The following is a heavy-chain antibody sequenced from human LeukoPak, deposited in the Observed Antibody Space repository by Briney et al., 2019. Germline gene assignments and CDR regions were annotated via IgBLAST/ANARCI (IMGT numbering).Heavy chain of an antibody. CDR1: GYTFTSYD. CDR3: ARAPRWIPTLRGYYMDV. Sequence: ASEKVSCKASGYTFTSYDINWVRQATGQGLEWMGWMNPNSGNTGYAQKFQGRVTMTRNTSISTAYMELSSLRSEDTAVYYCARAPRWIPTLRGYYMDVWGKGTTVTVSS. V-gene: IGHV1-8*01. CDR2: MNPNSGNT. J-gene: IGHJ6*03. D-gene: IGHD5-12*01.